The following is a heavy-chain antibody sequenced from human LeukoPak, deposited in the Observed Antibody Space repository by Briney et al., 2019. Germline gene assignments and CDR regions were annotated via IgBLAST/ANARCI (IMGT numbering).Heavy chain of an antibody. V-gene: IGHV1-8*03. CDR1: GYTFTSYD. Sequence: ASVEVSCEASGYTFTSYDINWVRQATGQGLEWMGWMNPNSGNTGYAQKFQGRVTITRNTSISTAYMELSSLRSEDTAVYYCAREVEGYCSGGSCYSYYYYYYMDVWGKGTTVTVSS. CDR2: MNPNSGNT. J-gene: IGHJ6*03. D-gene: IGHD2-15*01. CDR3: AREVEGYCSGGSCYSYYYYYYMDV.